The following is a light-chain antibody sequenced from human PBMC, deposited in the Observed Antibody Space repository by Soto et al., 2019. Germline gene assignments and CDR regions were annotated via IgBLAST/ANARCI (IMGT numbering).Light chain of an antibody. CDR1: QDISVW. V-gene: IGKV1D-12*01. CDR3: QQANSFPRT. CDR2: AAS. J-gene: IGKJ3*01. Sequence: DIQMTQSPSSVSASVGDRVTITCRASQDISVWLAWYQQKPGKAPKLLIYAASNLQTGVPSRFSGSGPGTDFTLSIHSLQPEDFATYYCQQANSFPRTFGPGTKVDIK.